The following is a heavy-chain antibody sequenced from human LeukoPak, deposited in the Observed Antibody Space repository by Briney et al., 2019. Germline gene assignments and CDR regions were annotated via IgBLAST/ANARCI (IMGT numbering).Heavy chain of an antibody. V-gene: IGHV4-4*09. D-gene: IGHD2-15*01. CDR1: DGSISTYY. CDR2: IYPTGGT. CDR3: ARHYCTGASCPDYFDY. Sequence: SETLSLTCTVSDGSISTYYWSWIRQPPGLPLEWVGYIYPTGGTDYNPSLKSRVTISVDTSKNQISLSLTSVTAADTAIYYCARHYCTGASCPDYFDYWGQGTLVAVSS. J-gene: IGHJ4*02.